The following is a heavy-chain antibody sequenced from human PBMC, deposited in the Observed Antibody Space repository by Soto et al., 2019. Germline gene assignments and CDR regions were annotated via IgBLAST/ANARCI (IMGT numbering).Heavy chain of an antibody. J-gene: IGHJ4*02. Sequence: QVQLQQWGAGLLKPSETLSLTCAVYGGSFSGYYWSWIRQPPGKGLEWIGEINHSGSTNYNPSLKSRVTISVDTSKNQFSLKLSSVTAADTAVYYCARGSGNNYDFWSGYYIGTPTVQYYFDYWGQGTLVTVSS. CDR2: INHSGST. V-gene: IGHV4-34*01. D-gene: IGHD3-3*01. CDR3: ARGSGNNYDFWSGYYIGTPTVQYYFDY. CDR1: GGSFSGYY.